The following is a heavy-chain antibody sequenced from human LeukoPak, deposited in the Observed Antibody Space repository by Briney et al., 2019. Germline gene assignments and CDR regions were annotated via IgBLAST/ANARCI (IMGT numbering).Heavy chain of an antibody. V-gene: IGHV4-39*07. CDR3: ASLRERSYYARGFDY. D-gene: IGHD1-26*01. CDR1: GGSISSTSYY. CDR2: IYYSGST. Sequence: SETLSLTCVVSGGSISSTSYYWGWIRQPPGKGLEWIGSIYYSGSTYYSPSLKSRVTISVDTSKNQFSLKLSSVTAADTAVYYCASLRERSYYARGFDYWGQGTLVTVSS. J-gene: IGHJ4*02.